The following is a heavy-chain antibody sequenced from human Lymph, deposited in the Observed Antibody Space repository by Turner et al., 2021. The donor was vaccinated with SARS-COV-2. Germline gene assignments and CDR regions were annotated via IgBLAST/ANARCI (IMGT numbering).Heavy chain of an antibody. CDR3: ARYGSGGYFYYGLDV. D-gene: IGHD3-10*01. Sequence: QVQLVESGGGVVQPGRFLRLSCAASGFTFSTYAIHWVRQAAGKGLEWVAVISYGGSNKYYADSVKGLFTITRDNSKNTLYLQMNSLRAEDTAVYYCARYGSGGYFYYGLDVWGQGTTVTVSS. CDR1: GFTFSTYA. CDR2: ISYGGSNK. V-gene: IGHV3-30*04. J-gene: IGHJ6*02.